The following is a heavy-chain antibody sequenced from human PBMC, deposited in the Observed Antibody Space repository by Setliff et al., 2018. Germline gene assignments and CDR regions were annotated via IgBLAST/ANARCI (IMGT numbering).Heavy chain of an antibody. CDR1: GFTFSSYG. Sequence: PGGSLRLSCAASGFTFSSYGMHWVRQAPGKGLEWVAFIRYDGSNKYYADSVKGRFTISRDNSKNTLYLQMNSLRAEDTAVYFCARDLWHNWNDGGIYYFDYWGQGTLVTVSS. V-gene: IGHV3-30*02. J-gene: IGHJ4*02. CDR3: ARDLWHNWNDGGIYYFDY. CDR2: IRYDGSNK. D-gene: IGHD1-20*01.